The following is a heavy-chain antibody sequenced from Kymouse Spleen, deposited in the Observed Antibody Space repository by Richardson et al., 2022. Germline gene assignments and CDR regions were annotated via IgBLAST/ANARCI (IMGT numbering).Heavy chain of an antibody. J-gene: IGHJ6*02. CDR3: ARGYSSSPGVYYYYYGMDV. CDR2: IYHSGST. V-gene: IGHV4-4*02. Sequence: QVQLQESGPGLVKPSGTLSLTCAVSGGSISSSNWWSWVRQPPGKGLEWIGEIYHSGSTNYNPSLKSRVTISVDKSKNQFSLKLSSVTAADTAVYYCARGYSSSPGVYYYYYGMDVWGQGTTVTVSS. CDR1: GGSISSSNW. D-gene: IGHD6-6*01.